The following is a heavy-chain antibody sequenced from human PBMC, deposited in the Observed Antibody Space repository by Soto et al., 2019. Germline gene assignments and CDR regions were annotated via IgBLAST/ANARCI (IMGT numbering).Heavy chain of an antibody. V-gene: IGHV4-30-2*01. D-gene: IGHD3-9*01. Sequence: PSETLSLTCAVSGGSISSGGYSWSGIRQPPGKGLEWIGYTYHSGSTYYNPSLKSRVTISVDRSKNQFSLKLSSVTAADTAVYYCARGRVNYDILTGYSTYYFDYWGQGTLVTVSS. CDR3: ARGRVNYDILTGYSTYYFDY. CDR1: GGSISSGGYS. CDR2: TYHSGST. J-gene: IGHJ4*02.